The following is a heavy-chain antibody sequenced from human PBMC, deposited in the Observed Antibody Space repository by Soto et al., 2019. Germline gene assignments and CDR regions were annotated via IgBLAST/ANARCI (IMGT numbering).Heavy chain of an antibody. Sequence: ASVKVSCKASGYTFTGYYMHWVRQAPGQGLEWMGWINPNSGGTNYAQRFQGWVTMTRDTSISTAYMELSRLRSDDTAVYYCARDHYYGSSGYYYSGFDYWGQGTLVTVSS. CDR1: GYTFTGYY. CDR2: INPNSGGT. D-gene: IGHD3-22*01. V-gene: IGHV1-2*04. J-gene: IGHJ4*02. CDR3: ARDHYYGSSGYYYSGFDY.